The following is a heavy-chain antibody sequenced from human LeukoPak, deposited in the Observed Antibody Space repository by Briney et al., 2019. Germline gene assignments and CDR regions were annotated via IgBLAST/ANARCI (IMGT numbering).Heavy chain of an antibody. Sequence: ASVKVSCKASGYTFTGLYIHWVRQAPGQGLEWMGFLRTNTGGTSYAQKFQGRVTMTRDTSISTAYLELTSLTSDDTAVYFCARHNYDFDFDYWGQGTLVTVSA. CDR2: LRTNTGGT. D-gene: IGHD3-3*01. CDR1: GYTFTGLY. J-gene: IGHJ4*02. CDR3: ARHNYDFDFDY. V-gene: IGHV1-2*02.